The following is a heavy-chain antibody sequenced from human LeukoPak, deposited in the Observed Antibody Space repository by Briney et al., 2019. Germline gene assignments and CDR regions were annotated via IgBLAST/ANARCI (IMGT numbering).Heavy chain of an antibody. CDR2: ISYDGSKK. V-gene: IGHV3-30*01. CDR1: GFTFSSYA. Sequence: GGSLRLSCAASGFTFSSYAMHWVRQAPGKGLEWVAVISYDGSKKYYADSEKGRFTISRDNSKNTLYLQMNSLRAEDTAVYYCARESLTYYYDSSGYYSPPYWGQGTLVTVSS. CDR3: ARESLTYYYDSSGYYSPPY. D-gene: IGHD3-22*01. J-gene: IGHJ4*02.